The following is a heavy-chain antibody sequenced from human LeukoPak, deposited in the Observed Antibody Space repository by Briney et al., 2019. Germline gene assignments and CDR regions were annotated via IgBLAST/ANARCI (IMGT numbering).Heavy chain of an antibody. D-gene: IGHD3-9*01. Sequence: GASVKVSCKASGYIFTSYGISWVRQAPGQGLEWMGWISAYNGNTNYAQKLQGRVTMTTDPSTNTAYMELRSLRSDDTAVYYCARDTAPDILTGYSGSVGFDYWGQGTLVTVSS. CDR3: ARDTAPDILTGYSGSVGFDY. V-gene: IGHV1-18*01. CDR2: ISAYNGNT. J-gene: IGHJ4*02. CDR1: GYIFTSYG.